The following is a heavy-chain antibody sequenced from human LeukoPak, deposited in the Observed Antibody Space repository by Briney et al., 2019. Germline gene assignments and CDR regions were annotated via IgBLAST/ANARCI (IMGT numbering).Heavy chain of an antibody. CDR2: IYHSGST. CDR1: GGSISSGGYS. Sequence: PSETLSLTCAVSGGSISSGGYSWSWIRQPPGKGLEWIGYIYHSGSTYYNPSLKSRVTISVDRSKNQFSLKLSSVTAADTAVYYCALMATAADYWGQGTLVTVSS. D-gene: IGHD5-24*01. J-gene: IGHJ4*02. V-gene: IGHV4-30-2*01. CDR3: ALMATAADY.